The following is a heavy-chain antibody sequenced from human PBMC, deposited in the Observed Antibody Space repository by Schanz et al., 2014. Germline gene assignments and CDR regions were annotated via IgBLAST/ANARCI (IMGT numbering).Heavy chain of an antibody. CDR3: ARDLSSLIQGDV. V-gene: IGHV3-48*01. Sequence: EVQLVESGGGVVRPGGSLRLSCAASGFGFDDYAMSWVRQAPGKGLEWVSYISGSSSTKYYADSVKGRFTISRDNGKKSLYLQMNSLRAEDTAVYFCARDLSSLIQGDVWGKGTTVTVSS. CDR2: ISGSSSTK. CDR1: GFGFDDYA. D-gene: IGHD2-2*01. J-gene: IGHJ6*03.